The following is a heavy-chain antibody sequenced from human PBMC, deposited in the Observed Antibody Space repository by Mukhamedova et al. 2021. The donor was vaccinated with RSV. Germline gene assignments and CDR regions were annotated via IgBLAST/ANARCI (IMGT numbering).Heavy chain of an antibody. CDR3: ARGIRVTIFGVVTLLDY. D-gene: IGHD3-3*01. J-gene: IGHJ4*02. CDR2: FNPAGDSA. V-gene: IGHV1-46*01. Sequence: APGQGLEWMGVFNPAGDSATYAQRFQGRVTMTSDTSTSTAYMHLSGLRSEDTAVYYCARGIRVTIFGVVTLLDYWGQGTPV.